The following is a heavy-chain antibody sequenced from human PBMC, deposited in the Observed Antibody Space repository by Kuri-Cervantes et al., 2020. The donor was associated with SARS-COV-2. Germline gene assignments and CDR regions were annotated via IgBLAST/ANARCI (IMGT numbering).Heavy chain of an antibody. CDR2: IIPILGIA. V-gene: IGHV1-69*04. CDR3: ARAPTGYHKWFPSFDNWFDP. D-gene: IGHD3-22*01. CDR1: GGTFSSYA. Sequence: SVKVSCKASGGTFSSYAISWVRQAPGQGLEWMGRIIPILGIANYAQEFQGRVTITADKSTSTAYMELSSLRSEDTAVYYCARAPTGYHKWFPSFDNWFDPWGQGTLVTVSS. J-gene: IGHJ5*02.